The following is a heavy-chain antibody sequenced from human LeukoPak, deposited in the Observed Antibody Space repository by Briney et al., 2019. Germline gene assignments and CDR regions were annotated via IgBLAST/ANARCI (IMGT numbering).Heavy chain of an antibody. CDR1: GGSISSYY. Sequence: SVTLSLTCTVSGGSISSYYWTWIRQPPGEGLEWIGYIHYTGSTNYNPSLESRVSISVDTSKKYFSLKLRSVTAADTAVYYCARVDDTSAIDYWGQGTLVTVSS. V-gene: IGHV4-59*01. CDR2: IHYTGST. CDR3: ARVDDTSAIDY. D-gene: IGHD3-22*01. J-gene: IGHJ4*02.